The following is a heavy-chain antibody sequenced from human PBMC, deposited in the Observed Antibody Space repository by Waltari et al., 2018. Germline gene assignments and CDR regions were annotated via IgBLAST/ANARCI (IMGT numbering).Heavy chain of an antibody. D-gene: IGHD4-17*01. V-gene: IGHV3-30*02. Sequence: QVQLVESGGGVVQPGGSLRLSCAASGFTFSSYGMHWVRQAPGKGLEWVAFIRYDGSNKYYADSVKGRFTISRDNSKNTLYLQMNSLRAEDMAVYYCASTTVVTAPWWGQGTLVTVSS. CDR2: IRYDGSNK. CDR1: GFTFSSYG. CDR3: ASTTVVTAPW. J-gene: IGHJ4*02.